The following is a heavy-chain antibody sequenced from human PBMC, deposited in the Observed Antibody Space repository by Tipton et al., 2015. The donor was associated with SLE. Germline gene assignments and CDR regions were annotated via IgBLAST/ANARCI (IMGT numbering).Heavy chain of an antibody. CDR1: GGSFSGYY. Sequence: GLVKPSETLSLTCAVYGGSFSGYYWSWIRQPPGKGLEWIGEINHSGSTNYNPSLKSRVTISVDTSKNQFSLKLSSVTAADTAVYYCARAYGGSDYWGQGTLVTVSS. J-gene: IGHJ4*02. V-gene: IGHV4-34*01. CDR3: ARAYGGSDY. CDR2: INHSGST. D-gene: IGHD4-23*01.